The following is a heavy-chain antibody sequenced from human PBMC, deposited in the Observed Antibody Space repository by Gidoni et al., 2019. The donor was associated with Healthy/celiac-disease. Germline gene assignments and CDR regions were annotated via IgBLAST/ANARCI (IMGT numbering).Heavy chain of an antibody. V-gene: IGHV3-23*04. J-gene: IGHJ4*02. CDR2: ISGSGGST. D-gene: IGHD2-2*01. CDR1: GFTFSSYA. Sequence: EVQLVESGGGLVQPGGSLRLSCAASGFTFSSYAMSWVRQAPGKGLEWVSAISGSGGSTYYADSVKGRFTISRDNSKNTLYLQMNSLRAEDTAVYYCAKVGYCSSTSCYGFDYWGQGTLVTVSS. CDR3: AKVGYCSSTSCYGFDY.